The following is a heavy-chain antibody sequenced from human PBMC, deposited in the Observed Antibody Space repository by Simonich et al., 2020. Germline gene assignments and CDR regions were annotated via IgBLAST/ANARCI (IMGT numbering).Heavy chain of an antibody. CDR3: ASDFRLQLVEIGTYYYYGMDV. Sequence: EVQLVESGGGLVQPGGSLRLSCAASGFTFSSYEMNWVRQAPGKALEWVSYISSSGSTIYYADSVKGRVTHSRDNPKNSLYLQMNSLRAEDTAVYYCASDFRLQLVEIGTYYYYGMDVWGQGTTVTVSS. V-gene: IGHV3-48*03. CDR1: GFTFSSYE. CDR2: ISSSGSTI. J-gene: IGHJ6*02. D-gene: IGHD6-6*01.